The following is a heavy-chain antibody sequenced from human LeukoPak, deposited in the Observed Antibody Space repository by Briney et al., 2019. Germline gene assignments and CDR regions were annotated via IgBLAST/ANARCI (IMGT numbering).Heavy chain of an antibody. CDR2: ISGSGGST. CDR3: AKTYCSSSSCYHFDY. V-gene: IGHV3-23*01. D-gene: IGHD2-2*01. J-gene: IGHJ4*02. Sequence: GGSLRLSCAASGFTFSSNAMSWVRQAPGKRLEWVSAISGSGGSTYYADSVKGRFTISRDNSKNTLYLQMNSLRAEDTAVYYCAKTYCSSSSCYHFDYWGQGTLVTVSS. CDR1: GFTFSSNA.